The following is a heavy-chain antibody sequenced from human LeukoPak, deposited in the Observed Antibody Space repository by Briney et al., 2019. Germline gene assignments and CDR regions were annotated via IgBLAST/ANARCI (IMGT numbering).Heavy chain of an antibody. CDR1: GFTVSNSF. J-gene: IGHJ4*02. Sequence: GGSLRLSCAASGFTVSNSFMSWVRQAPGKGLEWVSVIYSGGNTYYAESVKGRFTILRDNSKNTLYIQMNSLRAEDTAVFYCARGHADSSGSWYGRFDYWGQGALVTVSS. D-gene: IGHD6-13*01. CDR3: ARGHADSSGSWYGRFDY. V-gene: IGHV3-53*01. CDR2: IYSGGNT.